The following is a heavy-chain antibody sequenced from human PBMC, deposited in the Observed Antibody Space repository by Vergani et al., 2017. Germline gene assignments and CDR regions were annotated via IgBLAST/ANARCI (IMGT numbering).Heavy chain of an antibody. CDR1: GFTVSSNY. CDR3: ARSGNSSGYSFDY. J-gene: IGHJ4*02. V-gene: IGHV3-53*04. CDR2: IYSGGST. D-gene: IGHD3-22*01. Sequence: EVQLVESGGGLVQPGGSLRLSCAASGFTVSSNYMSWVRQAPGQGLEWVSVIYSGGSTYYADAVKGRFTISRHNSKNTLYLQMNSLRAEDTAVYYCARSGNSSGYSFDYWGQGTLVTVSS.